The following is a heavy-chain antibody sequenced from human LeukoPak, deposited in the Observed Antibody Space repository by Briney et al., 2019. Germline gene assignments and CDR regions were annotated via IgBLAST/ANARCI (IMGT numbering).Heavy chain of an antibody. D-gene: IGHD3-10*01. CDR3: AKGMRALWSIDY. J-gene: IGHJ4*02. CDR1: GFTFSSYG. Sequence: PGGSLRLSCAASGFTFSSYGMHWVRQAPGKGLEWVAVISYDGSNKYYADSVKGRFTISRDNSKNTLYLQMNSLRAEDTAVYYCAKGMRALWSIDYWGQGTLVTVSS. CDR2: ISYDGSNK. V-gene: IGHV3-30*18.